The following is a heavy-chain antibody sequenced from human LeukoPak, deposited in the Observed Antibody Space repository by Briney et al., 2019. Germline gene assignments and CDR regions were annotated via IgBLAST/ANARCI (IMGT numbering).Heavy chain of an antibody. CDR2: ISSSSSSYI. Sequence: KSGGSLRLSCAASGFTFSSYSMNWVRQAPGKGLEWVSSISSSSSSYIYYADSVKGRFTISRDNAKNSLYLQMNSLRAEDTAVYYCARDGRQPGARGAFDIWGQGTMVTVSS. CDR1: GFTFSSYS. CDR3: ARDGRQPGARGAFDI. V-gene: IGHV3-21*01. J-gene: IGHJ3*02. D-gene: IGHD2-15*01.